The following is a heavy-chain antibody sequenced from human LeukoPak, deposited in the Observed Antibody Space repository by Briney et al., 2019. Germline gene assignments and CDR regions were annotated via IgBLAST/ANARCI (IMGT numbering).Heavy chain of an antibody. V-gene: IGHV3-7*01. CDR3: ASEGIVEAFDY. CDR2: IKQDGSEK. Sequence: PGGSLRLSRAASGFTFSSYWMSWVRQAPGKGLEWVANIKQDGSEKYYVDSVKGRFTISRDNAKNSLYLQTNSLRAEDTAVYYCASEGIVEAFDYWGQGTLVTVSS. J-gene: IGHJ4*02. CDR1: GFTFSSYW. D-gene: IGHD3-22*01.